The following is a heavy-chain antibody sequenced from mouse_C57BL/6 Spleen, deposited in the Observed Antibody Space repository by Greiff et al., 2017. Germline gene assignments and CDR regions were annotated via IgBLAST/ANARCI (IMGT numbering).Heavy chain of an antibody. Sequence: QVQLQQSGAELVKPGASVKISCKASGYAFSSYWMNWVKQRPGKGLEWIGQIYPGDGDTNSNGKFKGKATLTADKSSSTAYMQLSSLTSEDSAVYFCARASDGYSEDYWGQGTTLTVSS. D-gene: IGHD2-3*01. CDR1: GYAFSSYW. J-gene: IGHJ2*01. V-gene: IGHV1-80*01. CDR3: ARASDGYSEDY. CDR2: IYPGDGDT.